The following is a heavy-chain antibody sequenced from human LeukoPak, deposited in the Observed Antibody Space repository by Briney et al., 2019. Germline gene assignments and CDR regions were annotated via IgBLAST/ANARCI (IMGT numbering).Heavy chain of an antibody. CDR1: GGSISSYY. J-gene: IGHJ4*02. D-gene: IGHD2-15*01. Sequence: SSETLSLTCTVSGGSISSYYWGWIRQPPGKGLEWIGSIYHSGSTYYNPSLKSRVTISVDTSKNQFSLKLSSVTAADTAVYYCARGSWVVAANFDYWGQGTLVTVSS. V-gene: IGHV4-38-2*02. CDR3: ARGSWVVAANFDY. CDR2: IYHSGST.